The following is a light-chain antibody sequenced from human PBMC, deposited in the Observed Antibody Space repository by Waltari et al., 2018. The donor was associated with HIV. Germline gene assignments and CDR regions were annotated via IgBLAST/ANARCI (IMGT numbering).Light chain of an antibody. V-gene: IGLV1-44*01. J-gene: IGLJ1*01. CDR2: NHD. CDR3: AAWDHAQNVHV. Sequence: QSVLTQPPSASGTPGQRVAISCSGSSSNIGANSVNWYQQLPGNDPKPLTYNHDQRRSGLTVRISGANSGTSASLAISGLRSEDEAFYHCAAWDHAQNVHVYGSGTKVTVL. CDR1: SSNIGANS.